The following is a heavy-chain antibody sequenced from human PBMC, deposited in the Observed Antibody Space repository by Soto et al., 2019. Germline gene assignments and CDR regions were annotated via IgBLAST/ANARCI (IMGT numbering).Heavy chain of an antibody. J-gene: IGHJ3*02. CDR3: ARERLDFSDYYSGPFDI. V-gene: IGHV4-31*03. D-gene: IGHD3-22*01. CDR1: GDSISSGNYY. Sequence: QVQLQETGPGLVKPSQTLALTCIVSGDSISSGNYYWSWIRQFPGKGMEWIGYASYSGSYCYSPSHKSRITISVDSSRNHFSLKLSSVTAADTAIVYCARERLDFSDYYSGPFDICGHGTMVTVSS. CDR2: ASYSGSY.